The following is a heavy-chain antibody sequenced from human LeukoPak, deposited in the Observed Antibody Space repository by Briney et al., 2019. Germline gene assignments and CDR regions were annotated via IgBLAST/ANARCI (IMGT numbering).Heavy chain of an antibody. CDR1: GFTFSSYS. Sequence: GGSLRLSCAASGFTFSSYSMNWVRQAPGKGLEWVSSISSSSSYIYCADSVKGRFTISRDNAKNSLYLQMNSLRAEVTAVYYCARDFGGLGYFDYWGQGTLVTVSS. D-gene: IGHD6-19*01. CDR2: ISSSSSYI. J-gene: IGHJ4*02. V-gene: IGHV3-21*01. CDR3: ARDFGGLGYFDY.